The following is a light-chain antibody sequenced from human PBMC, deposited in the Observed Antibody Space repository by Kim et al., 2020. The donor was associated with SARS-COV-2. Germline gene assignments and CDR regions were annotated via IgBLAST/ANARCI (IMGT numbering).Light chain of an antibody. Sequence: SLSPGERATRSCRASQSVSSFLAWYQQKPGQAPRLLIYGASNRATGIPARFSGSGSGTDFSLTISNLEPEDFAVYYCQQRSSGVSFGGGTKVEIK. J-gene: IGKJ4*01. V-gene: IGKV3-11*01. CDR1: QSVSSF. CDR3: QQRSSGVS. CDR2: GAS.